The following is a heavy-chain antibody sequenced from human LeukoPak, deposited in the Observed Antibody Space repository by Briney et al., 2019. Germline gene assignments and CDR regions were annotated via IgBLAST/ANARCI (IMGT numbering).Heavy chain of an antibody. CDR2: INHSGST. J-gene: IGHJ5*02. CDR3: ARPYYYDSRIDP. V-gene: IGHV4-34*01. D-gene: IGHD3-22*01. Sequence: ETLSLTCAVYGGSFSGYYWSWIRQPPGKGLEWIGEINHSGSTNYNPSLKSRVTISVDTSKNQFSLKLSSVTAADTAVYYCARPYYYDSRIDPWGQGTLVTVSS. CDR1: GGSFSGYY.